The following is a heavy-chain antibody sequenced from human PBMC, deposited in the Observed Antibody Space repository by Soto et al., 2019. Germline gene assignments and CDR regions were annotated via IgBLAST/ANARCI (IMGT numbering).Heavy chain of an antibody. V-gene: IGHV2-5*02. CDR2: IYWDDDK. D-gene: IGHD2-15*01. CDR3: AHSATVSDAFDI. J-gene: IGHJ3*02. Sequence: QITLKESGPTLVKPTQTLTLTCTFSGFSLRISGVGVGWIRQPPGKALEWLALIYWDDDKRYSPSLKSRLTIPKDTSKNQVVLTMTNMGPVDTATYYCAHSATVSDAFDIWGQGTMVTVSS. CDR1: GFSLRISGVG.